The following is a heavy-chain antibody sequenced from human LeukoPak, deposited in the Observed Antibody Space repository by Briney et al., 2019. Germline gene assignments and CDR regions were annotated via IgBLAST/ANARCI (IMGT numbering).Heavy chain of an antibody. CDR2: FDPEDGET. CDR1: GYTLTELS. J-gene: IGHJ4*02. Sequence: ASVKVSCKVSGYTLTELSMHWVRQAPGKGLEWMEGFDPEDGETIYAQKFQGRVTMTEDTSTDTAYMELSSLRSEDTAVYYCATEVGATYYFDYWGQGTLVTVSS. D-gene: IGHD1-26*01. V-gene: IGHV1-24*01. CDR3: ATEVGATYYFDY.